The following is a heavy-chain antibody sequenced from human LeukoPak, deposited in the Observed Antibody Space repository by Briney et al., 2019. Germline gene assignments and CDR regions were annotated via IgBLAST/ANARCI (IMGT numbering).Heavy chain of an antibody. D-gene: IGHD3-22*01. V-gene: IGHV4-34*01. CDR1: GGSFSGYY. CDR2: INHSGST. Sequence: PSETLSLTCAVYGGSFSGYYWSWIRQPPGKGLEWIGEINHSGSTNYNPSLKSRVTISVDTSKNQFSLKLSSVTAADTAVYYCARGLWGRGALTYYYDRGFDYWGQGTLVTVSS. CDR3: ARGLWGRGALTYYYDRGFDY. J-gene: IGHJ4*02.